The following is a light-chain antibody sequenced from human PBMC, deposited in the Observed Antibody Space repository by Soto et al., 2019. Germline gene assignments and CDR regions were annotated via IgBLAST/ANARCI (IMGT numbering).Light chain of an antibody. Sequence: EIVMTQSPDTLSVSPGERVALSCRASQSVSNTLAWYQQKPGQAPRLLIYDASTRATGLPARFSGSGSGTEFTLTVSSLQSEDFAVYYCQQYKNWPLITFGQGTRLEIK. J-gene: IGKJ5*01. CDR2: DAS. CDR1: QSVSNT. V-gene: IGKV3-15*01. CDR3: QQYKNWPLIT.